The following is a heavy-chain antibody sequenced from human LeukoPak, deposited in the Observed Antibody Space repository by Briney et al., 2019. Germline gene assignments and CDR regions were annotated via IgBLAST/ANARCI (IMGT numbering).Heavy chain of an antibody. CDR1: GYSFSSYW. Sequence: GESLKISCKGSGYSFSSYWISWVRQMPGKGLEWMGRIDPSDSYTNYSPSFQGHVTISADKSISTAYLQWSSLKASDTAMYYCARRPGGGYAFDPWGQGTLVTVSS. J-gene: IGHJ5*02. CDR2: IDPSDSYT. V-gene: IGHV5-10-1*01. CDR3: ARRPGGGYAFDP. D-gene: IGHD3-16*01.